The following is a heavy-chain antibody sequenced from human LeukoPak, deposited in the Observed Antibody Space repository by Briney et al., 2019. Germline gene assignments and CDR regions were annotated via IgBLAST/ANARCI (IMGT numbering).Heavy chain of an antibody. V-gene: IGHV4-34*01. J-gene: IGHJ4*02. CDR1: GGSFSDYY. CDR3: ARELGAGVDY. CDR2: INHSGST. Sequence: PSETLSLTCAVYGGSFSDYYWSWIRQPPGKGLEWIGEINHSGSTNYNPSLKSRVTVSVDTSKNQFSLKLSSVTAADTAVYYCARELGAGVDYWGQGTLVTVSS. D-gene: IGHD3-16*01.